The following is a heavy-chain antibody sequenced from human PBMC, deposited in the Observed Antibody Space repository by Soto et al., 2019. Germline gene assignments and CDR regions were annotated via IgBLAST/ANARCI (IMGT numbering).Heavy chain of an antibody. CDR1: GYTFTSYG. J-gene: IGHJ6*02. D-gene: IGHD6-19*01. CDR2: TSAYNGNT. V-gene: IGHV1-18*01. Sequence: QVQLVQSGAEVKKPGASVKVSCKASGYTFTSYGISWVRQAPGQGLEWMGWTSAYNGNTNYAQKLQGRVTMTTDTSTSTAYMELRSLRSADTAVYYCASRQWLVGGYYYALDVWGQATTVTVSS. CDR3: ASRQWLVGGYYYALDV.